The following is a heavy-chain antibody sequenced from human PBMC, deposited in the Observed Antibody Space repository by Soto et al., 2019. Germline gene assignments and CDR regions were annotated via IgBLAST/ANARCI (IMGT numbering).Heavy chain of an antibody. J-gene: IGHJ5*02. CDR3: ATYPIGGNKFDP. CDR1: GGSFSGYY. CDR2: INHSGST. D-gene: IGHD3-16*01. Sequence: SETLSLTCAVYGGSFSGYYWSWIRQPPGKGLEWIGEINHSGSTNYNPSLKSRVTISVDTSKNQFSLKLSSVTAADTAVYYCATYPIGGNKFDPWGQGTLVTVSS. V-gene: IGHV4-34*01.